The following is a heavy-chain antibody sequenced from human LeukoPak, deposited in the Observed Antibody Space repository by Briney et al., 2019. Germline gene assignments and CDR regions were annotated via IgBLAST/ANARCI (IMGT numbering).Heavy chain of an antibody. V-gene: IGHV3-53*01. CDR3: AYCGGDCYSYYFDY. D-gene: IGHD2-21*02. J-gene: IGHJ4*02. CDR2: IYSGGST. Sequence: GGSLRLSCAASGFTVSSNYMSWVRQAPGKGLEWVSVIYSGGSTYYADSVKGRFTISRDNSKNTLNLQMNSLRAEDTAVYYCAYCGGDCYSYYFDYWGQGTLVTVSS. CDR1: GFTVSSNY.